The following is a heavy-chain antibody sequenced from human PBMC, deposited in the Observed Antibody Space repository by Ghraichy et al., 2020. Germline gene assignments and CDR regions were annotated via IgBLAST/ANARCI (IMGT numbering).Heavy chain of an antibody. CDR3: ASHGKRYYYYYMDV. D-gene: IGHD4-17*01. Sequence: GGSLRLSCAASGFTFSSYEMNWVRQAPGKRLEWVSYISSSGSTIYYADSVKGRFTISRDNAKNSLYLQMNSLRAEDTAVYYCASHGKRYYYYYMDVWGKGTTVTVSS. CDR1: GFTFSSYE. CDR2: ISSSGSTI. V-gene: IGHV3-48*03. J-gene: IGHJ6*03.